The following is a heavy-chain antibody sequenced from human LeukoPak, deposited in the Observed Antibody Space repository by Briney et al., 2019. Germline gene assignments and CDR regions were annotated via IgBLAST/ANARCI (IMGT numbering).Heavy chain of an antibody. Sequence: SETLSLTCTVSGGAISSYYWGWIRQPPGKGLEWIGSIYYSGSTYYNPSLKSRVTISVDTSKNQFSLKLSSVTAADTAVYYCARLSDYYDSSAKPAYYFDYWGHGTLVTVSS. CDR3: ARLSDYYDSSAKPAYYFDY. V-gene: IGHV4-39*01. CDR1: GGAISSYY. D-gene: IGHD3-22*01. CDR2: IYYSGST. J-gene: IGHJ4*01.